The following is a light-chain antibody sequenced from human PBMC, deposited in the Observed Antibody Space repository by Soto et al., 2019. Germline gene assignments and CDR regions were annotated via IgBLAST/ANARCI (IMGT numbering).Light chain of an antibody. Sequence: EIVLTQSPGTLSLSPGERATLSCRASQSVDTKYVAWYQFRPGLAPRLIIFGASGRATGIPDMFSGSGAGKDFTLTISRLEPEYFALYYCQQYGSLSWTFGQGTRVEIK. J-gene: IGKJ1*01. CDR1: QSVDTKY. V-gene: IGKV3-20*01. CDR2: GAS. CDR3: QQYGSLSWT.